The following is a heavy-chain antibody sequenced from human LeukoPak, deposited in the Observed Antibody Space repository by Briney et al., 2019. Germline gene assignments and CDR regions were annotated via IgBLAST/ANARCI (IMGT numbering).Heavy chain of an antibody. CDR2: ISGSGGST. Sequence: GGSLRLSCAASGFTFSSYAMSWVRQAPGKGLEWVSAISGSGGSTYYADSVKGRFTISRDNSKNTLYLQMNSLRAEDTAVYYCARLTHYYDSSGPDGYWGQGTLVTVSS. J-gene: IGHJ4*02. CDR3: ARLTHYYDSSGPDGY. D-gene: IGHD3-22*01. CDR1: GFTFSSYA. V-gene: IGHV3-23*01.